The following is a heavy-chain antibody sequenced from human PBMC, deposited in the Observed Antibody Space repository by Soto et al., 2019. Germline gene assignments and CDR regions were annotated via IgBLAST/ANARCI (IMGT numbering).Heavy chain of an antibody. Sequence: QVQLRESGPGLVKPSQTLSLTCTVSGGSINSGGYYWNWIRQHPGKGLEWIGYMYYRGSTYYNPSLTSRVIISADTSENHFSLKLLSVTAADTAVYFCARGYRQSGYSSSWVFDYWGQGTLVNVSS. J-gene: IGHJ4*02. D-gene: IGHD6-13*01. CDR1: GGSINSGGYY. V-gene: IGHV4-31*03. CDR3: ARGYRQSGYSSSWVFDY. CDR2: MYYRGST.